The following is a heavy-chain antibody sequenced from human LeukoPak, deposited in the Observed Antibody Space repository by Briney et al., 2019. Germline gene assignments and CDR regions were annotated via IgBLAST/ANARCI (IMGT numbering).Heavy chain of an antibody. CDR2: IWYDGSNQ. V-gene: IGHV3-33*01. J-gene: IGHJ4*02. D-gene: IGHD3-3*01. CDR1: GFTFSSYG. CDR3: ARDGSFWRGYPYYFDY. Sequence: GGSLRLSCAASGFTFSSYGMHWVRQAPGKGLEWVAIIWYDGSNQYYADSVKGRFTISRDNSRNTLYLQVNSLRAEDTAVYYYARDGSFWRGYPYYFDYWGQGTLVTVSS.